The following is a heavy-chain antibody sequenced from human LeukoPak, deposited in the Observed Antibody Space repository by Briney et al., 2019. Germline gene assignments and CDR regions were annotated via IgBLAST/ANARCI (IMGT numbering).Heavy chain of an antibody. CDR3: ATGKRDYGDYGPPEYFQY. CDR1: GGSISSRIYY. Sequence: PSETLSLTCTVSGGSISSRIYYWGWIRQPPGKGLEWIGSMYHSGSTYDSPSLQSRVTISLNRPKNQFSLRLSSVTAADTAVYYCATGKRDYGDYGPPEYFQYWGQGILVTVSS. D-gene: IGHD4-17*01. V-gene: IGHV4-39*07. J-gene: IGHJ1*01. CDR2: MYHSGST.